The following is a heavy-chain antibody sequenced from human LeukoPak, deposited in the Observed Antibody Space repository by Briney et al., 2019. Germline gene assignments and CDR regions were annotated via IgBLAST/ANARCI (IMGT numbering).Heavy chain of an antibody. CDR3: ARGSLGYYYDLFDY. CDR2: ISSGSSDL. J-gene: IGHJ4*02. Sequence: GGSLRLSCVGSGFPFSGYSMNWVRQAPGKGLEWVSYISSGSSDLYYADSVKGRFTISRDNAKNSLYLQMNSLRDEDTAVYYCARGSLGYYYDLFDYWGQGTLVTVSS. V-gene: IGHV3-48*02. D-gene: IGHD3-22*01. CDR1: GFPFSGYS.